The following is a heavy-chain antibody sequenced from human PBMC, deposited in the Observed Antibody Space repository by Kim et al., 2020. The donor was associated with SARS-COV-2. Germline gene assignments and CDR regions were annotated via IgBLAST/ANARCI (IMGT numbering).Heavy chain of an antibody. D-gene: IGHD5-12*01. Sequence: SETLSLTCTVSGGSISSYYWSWIRQPPGKGLEWIGYIYYSGSTNYNPSLKSRVTISVDTSKNQFSLKLSSVTAADTAVYYCARRYSGYDYVRLDYYYYMDVWGKGTPVTVSS. CDR3: ARRYSGYDYVRLDYYYYMDV. V-gene: IGHV4-59*01. CDR2: IYYSGST. CDR1: GGSISSYY. J-gene: IGHJ6*03.